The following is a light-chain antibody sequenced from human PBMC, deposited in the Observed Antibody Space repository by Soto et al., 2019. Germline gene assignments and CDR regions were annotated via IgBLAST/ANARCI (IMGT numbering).Light chain of an antibody. CDR1: SSDVGGYNY. J-gene: IGLJ3*02. CDR3: NSYTSSSTLV. Sequence: QSALTQPPSASGSPGQSVTISCTGTSSDVGGYNYVSWYQQYPGKAPKLMIYDVTNRPSGVSNRFSGSKSGNTASLTISGLQAEDEADYYCNSYTSSSTLVFGGGTQLTVL. CDR2: DVT. V-gene: IGLV2-14*01.